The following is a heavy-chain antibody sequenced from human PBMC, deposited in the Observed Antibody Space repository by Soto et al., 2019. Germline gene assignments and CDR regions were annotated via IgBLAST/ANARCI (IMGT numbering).Heavy chain of an antibody. V-gene: IGHV5-51*01. CDR3: ARQRGNGYSYGYEYYYYGMDV. CDR2: IYPGDSDT. Sequence: GVSQRISCAGSGYRFTSYWIGRVRQMPGKGLEWMRIIYPGDSDTRYSPSFQGQVTISADKSISTAYLQWSSLKASDTAMYYCARQRGNGYSYGYEYYYYGMDVWGQGTTVTVSS. CDR1: GYRFTSYW. J-gene: IGHJ6*02. D-gene: IGHD5-18*01.